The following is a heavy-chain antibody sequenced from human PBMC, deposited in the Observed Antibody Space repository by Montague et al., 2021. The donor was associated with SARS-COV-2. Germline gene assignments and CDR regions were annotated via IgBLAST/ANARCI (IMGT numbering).Heavy chain of an antibody. D-gene: IGHD2-15*01. CDR1: GGSISSYY. Sequence: SETLSLTCTVSGGSISSYYWSWIRQPPGKGLEWIGYIYYSGSTNYNPSLKSRVTISVDTSKNQFSLKLNPVAAADTAVYYCARERRYCSGGSCYSGWFDPWGQGTLVTVSS. J-gene: IGHJ5*02. V-gene: IGHV4-59*12. CDR3: ARERRYCSGGSCYSGWFDP. CDR2: IYYSGST.